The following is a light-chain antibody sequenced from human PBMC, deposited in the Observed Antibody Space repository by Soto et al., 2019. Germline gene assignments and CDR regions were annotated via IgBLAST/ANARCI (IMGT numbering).Light chain of an antibody. CDR2: IND. J-gene: IGLJ7*01. CDR3: ATWDDDLNAAV. Sequence: QSVLTQPPSLSGTPGQRVTISCSGSSSNIAGNTVHWYQHLPGTAPELLIYINDQRPSGVPGRFSASTSGTSASLAISGLQSDDEADYYCATWDDDLNAAVFGGGTQLTVL. V-gene: IGLV1-44*01. CDR1: SSNIAGNT.